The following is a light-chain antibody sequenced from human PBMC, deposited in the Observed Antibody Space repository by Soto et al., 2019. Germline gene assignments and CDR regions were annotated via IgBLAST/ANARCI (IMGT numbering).Light chain of an antibody. Sequence: QSALTQPASVSGSPGQSITISCTGTSSDVGSYNLVSWYQHQPGKAPKLMIYEGSKRPSGVSNRFSGSKSGNTASLTISGLQAEDEADYYCCSYAGSVVFGGGTKLTVL. V-gene: IGLV2-23*01. CDR1: SSDVGSYNL. CDR3: CSYAGSVV. CDR2: EGS. J-gene: IGLJ2*01.